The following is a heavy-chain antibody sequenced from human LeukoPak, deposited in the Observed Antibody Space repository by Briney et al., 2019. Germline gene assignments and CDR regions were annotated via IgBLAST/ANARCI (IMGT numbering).Heavy chain of an antibody. CDR2: ISSSGSSI. V-gene: IGHV3-48*03. CDR1: GFTFSSYD. D-gene: IGHD1-26*01. J-gene: IGHJ4*02. CDR3: ARGIGGFFDY. Sequence: PGGSLRLSCAASGFTFSSYDMNWVRQAPGKGLEGVSYISSSGSSIYYADSVKGRFTISRDNAKNSLYLQMNSLRAGDTAVYYCARGIGGFFDYWGQGTLVTVSS.